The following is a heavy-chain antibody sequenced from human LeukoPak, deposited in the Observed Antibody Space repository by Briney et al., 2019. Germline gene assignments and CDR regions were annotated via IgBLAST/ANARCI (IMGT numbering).Heavy chain of an antibody. CDR2: IKEDGSDK. CDR3: AKGGHYNFDY. D-gene: IGHD4-11*01. Sequence: GGSLRLSCAASGFTFSTYWMKWVRQAPGKGLEWVASIKEDGSDKYYVDSVKGRFSISRDNAKNSLYLPMNSLRTEDTAVYYCAKGGHYNFDYWGQGTLVTVSS. V-gene: IGHV3-7*01. J-gene: IGHJ4*02. CDR1: GFTFSTYW.